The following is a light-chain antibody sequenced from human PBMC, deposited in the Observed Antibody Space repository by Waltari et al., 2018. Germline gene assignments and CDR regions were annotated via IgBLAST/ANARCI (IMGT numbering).Light chain of an antibody. CDR2: WAC. CDR1: QSFLLSSNNKNY. Sequence: DIVMTQSPDSLAVSLGERATINCKSSQSFLLSSNNKNYSTWYQQKAGQPPKLLIYWACTRESGVPDRFSGSVSGTEFTLAIGSLQAEDVAVDYCQEFYSAAYTFGQGTKLEIK. V-gene: IGKV4-1*01. CDR3: QEFYSAAYT. J-gene: IGKJ2*01.